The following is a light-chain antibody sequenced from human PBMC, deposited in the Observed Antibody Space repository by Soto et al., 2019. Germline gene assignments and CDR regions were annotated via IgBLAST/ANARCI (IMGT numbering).Light chain of an antibody. CDR3: SSDTSSSPWV. J-gene: IGLJ3*02. Sequence: QSALTQPASVSGSPGQSITISCTGTSSDVGGYNYVYWYQQHPGKAPKLMIYEISNRPSGVANRFSGSKSGNTASLTIAGLQAEDEADYYCSSDTSSSPWVFGGGTKLTVL. CDR1: SSDVGGYNY. CDR2: EIS. V-gene: IGLV2-14*01.